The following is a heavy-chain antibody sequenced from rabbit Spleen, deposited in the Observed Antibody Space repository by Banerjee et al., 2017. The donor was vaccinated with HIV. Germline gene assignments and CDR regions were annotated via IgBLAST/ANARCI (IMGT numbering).Heavy chain of an antibody. CDR3: ARDTGTSFSTYGMDL. V-gene: IGHV1S40*01. CDR1: GFSFSSRYY. J-gene: IGHJ6*01. Sequence: QSLEESGGDLVKPGASLTLTCTASGFSFSSRYYMCWVRQAPGKGLEWIACIDAGSSSGFTYSATWATGRFTISKTSSTTVTLQMTSLTVADTATYFCARDTGTSFSTYGMDLWGPGTSSPS. D-gene: IGHD7-1*01. CDR2: IDAGSSSGFT.